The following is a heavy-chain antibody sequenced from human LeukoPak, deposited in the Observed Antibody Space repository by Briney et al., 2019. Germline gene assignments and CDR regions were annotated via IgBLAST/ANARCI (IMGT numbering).Heavy chain of an antibody. D-gene: IGHD1-26*01. Sequence: SETLSLTCTVSGGSISSYYWTWIRQPPGKGLEWIGYIYYSGSTNYNPSLKSRVTISVDTSKNQFSLKLTSVTAADTAVYYCARGVNSGYFDYCGQGTLGTVSS. CDR2: IYYSGST. CDR3: ARGVNSGYFDY. CDR1: GGSISSYY. J-gene: IGHJ4*02. V-gene: IGHV4-59*01.